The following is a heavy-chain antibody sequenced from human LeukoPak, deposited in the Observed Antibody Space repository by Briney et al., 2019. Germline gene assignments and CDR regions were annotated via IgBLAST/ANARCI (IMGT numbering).Heavy chain of an antibody. CDR1: GGTFSSYA. CDR3: ARAGEDIVVVPAAIRGYYYYYMDV. V-gene: IGHV1-69*05. D-gene: IGHD2-2*02. J-gene: IGHJ6*03. CDR2: IIPIFGTA. Sequence: SVKVSCKASGGTFSSYAISWVRQAPGQGLEWTGGIIPIFGTANYAQKFQGRVTITTDESTSTAYMELSSLRSEDTAVYYCARAGEDIVVVPAAIRGYYYYYMDVWGKGTTVTVSS.